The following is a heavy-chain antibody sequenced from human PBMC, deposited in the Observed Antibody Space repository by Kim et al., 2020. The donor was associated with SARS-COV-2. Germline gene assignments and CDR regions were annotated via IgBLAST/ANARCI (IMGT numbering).Heavy chain of an antibody. Sequence: SETLSLTCTVSGGSISSYYWSWIRQPPGKGLEWIGYIYYSGSTNYNPSLKSRVTISVDTSKNQFSLKLSSVTAADSAVYYCARGDYGGNSHYFQHWGQGTLVTVSS. CDR2: IYYSGST. J-gene: IGHJ1*01. CDR1: GGSISSYY. V-gene: IGHV4-59*01. CDR3: ARGDYGGNSHYFQH. D-gene: IGHD4-17*01.